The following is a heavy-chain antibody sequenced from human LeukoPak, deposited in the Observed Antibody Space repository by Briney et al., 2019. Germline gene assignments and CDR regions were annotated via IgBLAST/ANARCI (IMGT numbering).Heavy chain of an antibody. CDR3: ARGYIAATG. D-gene: IGHD2-15*01. CDR1: GGSISSYY. J-gene: IGHJ4*02. V-gene: IGHV4-59*01. CDR2: IYYSGST. Sequence: SETLSLTCTVSGGSISSYYWSWIRQPPGKGLEWIGYIYYSGSTNYNPSLKSRVTISVDTSKNQFSLKLSSVTAVDTAVYYCARGYIAATGWGQGTLVTVSS.